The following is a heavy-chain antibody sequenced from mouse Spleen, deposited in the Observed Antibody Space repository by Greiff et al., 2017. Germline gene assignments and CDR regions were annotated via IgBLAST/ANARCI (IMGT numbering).Heavy chain of an antibody. Sequence: QVQLQQPGAELVRPGTSVKLSCKASGYTFTSYWMHWVKQRPGQGLEWIGVIDPSDSYTNYNQKFKGKATLTVDTSSSTAYMQLSSLTSEDSAVYYCARERVHYYGYLDYWGQGTTLTVSS. CDR3: ARERVHYYGYLDY. J-gene: IGHJ2*01. CDR2: IDPSDSYT. V-gene: IGHV1-59*01. CDR1: GYTFTSYW. D-gene: IGHD1-2*01.